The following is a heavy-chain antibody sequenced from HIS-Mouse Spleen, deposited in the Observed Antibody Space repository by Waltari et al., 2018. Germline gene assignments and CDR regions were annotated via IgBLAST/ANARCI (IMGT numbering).Heavy chain of an antibody. Sequence: QVQLQQWGAGLLKPSETLSLTCAVYGGSFSGYYWSWIRQPPGKGLEWIGEINHSGSTNYNPSLKSLVTISVGTSKNQFSLKLSSVTAADTAVYYCAILAMVRGDDAFDIWGQGTMVTVSS. V-gene: IGHV4-34*01. D-gene: IGHD3-10*01. CDR2: INHSGST. CDR1: GGSFSGYY. CDR3: AILAMVRGDDAFDI. J-gene: IGHJ3*02.